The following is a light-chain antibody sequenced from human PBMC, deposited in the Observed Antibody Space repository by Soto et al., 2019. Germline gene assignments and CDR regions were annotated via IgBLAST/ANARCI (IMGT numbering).Light chain of an antibody. V-gene: IGKV3-11*01. CDR3: QQRSNWPLT. Sequence: EIVLTQSPATLSLSPGKRATLSCRASQSVSSSLAWFQQKPGQAPRLLIYHASNRATGIPARFSGSGSGTEFTLTISSLEPEDFAVYYCQQRSNWPLTFGGGTKVEIK. CDR1: QSVSSS. J-gene: IGKJ4*01. CDR2: HAS.